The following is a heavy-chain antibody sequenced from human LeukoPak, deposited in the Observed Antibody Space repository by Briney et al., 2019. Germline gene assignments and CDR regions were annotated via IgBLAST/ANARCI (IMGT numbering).Heavy chain of an antibody. J-gene: IGHJ4*02. CDR3: SREDY. CDR2: INPNSGGT. CDR1: GYTFTGYY. Sequence: ASVKVSCKASGYTFTGYYLHWVRRAPGQGLEWVGWINPNSGGTNYAQKFQGRVTMTRDTSITTVYMELSRLRSDDTAVYYCSREDYWGQGTLVTVSS. V-gene: IGHV1-2*02.